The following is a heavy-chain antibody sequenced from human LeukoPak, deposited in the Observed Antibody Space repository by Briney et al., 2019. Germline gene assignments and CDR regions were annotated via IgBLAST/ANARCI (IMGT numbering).Heavy chain of an antibody. CDR3: AALGYCSSTSCYTDY. Sequence: SETLSLTCTVSGGSISSYYWSWIRQPPGKGLEWIGYIYYSGSTSYNPSLKSRVTISIDTSKNQFSLRLSSVTAADTAVYYCAALGYCSSTSCYTDYWGQGTLVTVSS. V-gene: IGHV4-59*01. CDR1: GGSISSYY. J-gene: IGHJ4*02. CDR2: IYYSGST. D-gene: IGHD2-2*02.